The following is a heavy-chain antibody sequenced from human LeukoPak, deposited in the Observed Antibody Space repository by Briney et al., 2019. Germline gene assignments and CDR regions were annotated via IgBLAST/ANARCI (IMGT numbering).Heavy chain of an antibody. Sequence: GGSLRLSCAASGFNFDDYGMTWFRQAPGRGLEWVSGVNWSGSSTNYADSVKGRFTISRDSATNSLYLQMNSLRAEDTALYYCARAHNYDGRDYYYAFSDYWGQGTLVTVS. CDR3: ARAHNYDGRDYYYAFSDY. CDR1: GFNFDDYG. J-gene: IGHJ4*02. V-gene: IGHV3-20*04. CDR2: VNWSGSST. D-gene: IGHD3-22*01.